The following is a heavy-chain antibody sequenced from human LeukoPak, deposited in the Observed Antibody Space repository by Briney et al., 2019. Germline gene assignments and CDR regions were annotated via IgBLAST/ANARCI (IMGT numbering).Heavy chain of an antibody. D-gene: IGHD1-1*01. J-gene: IGHJ4*02. CDR3: ASGGNGAYYFDY. CDR2: IYYSGST. CDR1: GGSISSYY. Sequence: SETLSLTCTVSGGSISSYYWSWLRQPPGKGLEWIGYIYYSGSTNYNPSLKSRVTIPVDTSKNQFSLKLSSVTAADTAVYYCASGGNGAYYFDYWGQGTLVTVSS. V-gene: IGHV4-59*01.